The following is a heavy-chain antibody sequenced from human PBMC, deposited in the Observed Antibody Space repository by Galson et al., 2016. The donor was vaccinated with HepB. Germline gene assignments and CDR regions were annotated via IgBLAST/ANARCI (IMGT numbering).Heavy chain of an antibody. J-gene: IGHJ4*02. CDR1: GFTFSTYA. D-gene: IGHD2-2*02. Sequence: SLRLSCAASGFTFSTYAMSWVRQAPGKGLEWVSFISGSGSNTYYADSVKGRFTISRDNSRNTLYLQMNSLRAEDTAVYYCAKNGQVLRIPYYFDCWGRGTLVTVSA. V-gene: IGHV3-23*01. CDR2: ISGSGSNT. CDR3: AKNGQVLRIPYYFDC.